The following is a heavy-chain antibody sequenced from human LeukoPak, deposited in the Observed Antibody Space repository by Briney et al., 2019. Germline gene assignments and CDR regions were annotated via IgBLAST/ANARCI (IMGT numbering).Heavy chain of an antibody. V-gene: IGHV4-59*05. Sequence: SETLSLTRTVSGGSISSYYWSWIRQPPGKGLEWIGSIYYSGSTYYNPSLKSRVTISVDTSKNQFSLKLSSVTAADTAVYYCASPHYGHTPYYFDHWGQGTLVTVSS. J-gene: IGHJ4*02. D-gene: IGHD3-16*01. CDR2: IYYSGST. CDR3: ASPHYGHTPYYFDH. CDR1: GGSISSYY.